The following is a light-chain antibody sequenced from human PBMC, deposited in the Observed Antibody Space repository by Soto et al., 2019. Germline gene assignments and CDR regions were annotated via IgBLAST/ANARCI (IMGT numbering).Light chain of an antibody. V-gene: IGKV3-20*01. Sequence: EIXLTQXPXTLSXXPGERATLSCRASQSVSSSYLAWYQQKPGQAPRLLIYGASSRATGIPDRFSGSGSGTXFTLTISRLEPEDFAVYYCQQYGSSPPYTFGQGTKLEIK. CDR1: QSVSSSY. J-gene: IGKJ2*01. CDR2: GAS. CDR3: QQYGSSPPYT.